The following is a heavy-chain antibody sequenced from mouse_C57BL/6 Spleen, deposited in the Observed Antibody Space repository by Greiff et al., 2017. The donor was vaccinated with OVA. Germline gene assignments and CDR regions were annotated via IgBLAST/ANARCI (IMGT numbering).Heavy chain of an antibody. Sequence: EVQLVESEGGLVQPGSSMKLSCTASGFTFSDYYMAWVRQVPEKGLEWVANINYDGSSTYYLDSLKSRFIISRDNAKNILYLQMSSLKSEDTATYYCAREDGSFYWYFDFWGTGTTVTVSS. J-gene: IGHJ1*03. CDR2: INYDGSST. V-gene: IGHV5-16*01. D-gene: IGHD1-1*01. CDR1: GFTFSDYY. CDR3: AREDGSFYWYFDF.